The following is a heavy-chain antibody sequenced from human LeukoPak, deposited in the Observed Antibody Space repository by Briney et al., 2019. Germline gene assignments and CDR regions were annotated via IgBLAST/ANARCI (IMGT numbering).Heavy chain of an antibody. D-gene: IGHD5-18*01. Sequence: ASVKVSCKASGYTFTSYAMNWVRQAPGQGLEWMGWINTNTGNPTYAQGFTGRFVFSLDTSVSTAYLQISSLKAEDTAVYYCARDFGGYSYGYHHVTPNDAFDIWGQGTMVTVSS. J-gene: IGHJ3*02. CDR1: GYTFTSYA. CDR3: ARDFGGYSYGYHHVTPNDAFDI. V-gene: IGHV7-4-1*02. CDR2: INTNTGNP.